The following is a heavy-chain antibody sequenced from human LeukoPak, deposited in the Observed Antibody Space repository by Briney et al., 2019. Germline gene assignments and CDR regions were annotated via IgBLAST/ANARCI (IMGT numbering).Heavy chain of an antibody. D-gene: IGHD1-14*01. CDR3: AREGGGTPYYFDY. V-gene: IGHV1-2*02. CDR1: GYTFTGYY. CDR2: INPNSGGT. Sequence: GASVKVSCKASGYTFTGYYMHWVRQAPGQGLEWMGWINPNSGGTNYAQKFQGRVTMTRDTSISTAYMELSRLRSDDTAVYYCAREGGGTPYYFDYWGQGTPVTVSS. J-gene: IGHJ4*02.